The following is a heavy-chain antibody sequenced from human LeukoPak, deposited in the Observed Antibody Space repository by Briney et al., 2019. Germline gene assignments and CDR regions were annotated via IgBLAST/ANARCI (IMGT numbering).Heavy chain of an antibody. CDR3: ARLWIVATWFDA. J-gene: IGHJ5*02. CDR1: NGSMTSDSYY. D-gene: IGHD2-2*03. V-gene: IGHV4-39*02. Sequence: SETLSLTCTVSNGSMTSDSYYWDWVRQPPGKGLEWIGTIFYSGKTYYSASLKSRVTVSLDTSKKNFSLRLSSVTAADTAVYYCARLWIVATWFDAWGQGALVTVSS. CDR2: IFYSGKT.